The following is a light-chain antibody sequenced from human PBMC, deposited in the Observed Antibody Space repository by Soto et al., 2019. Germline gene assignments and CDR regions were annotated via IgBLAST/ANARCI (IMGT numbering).Light chain of an antibody. CDR3: AAWDASLSGPV. CDR1: SSNIGRNY. J-gene: IGLJ2*01. Sequence: QSVLTQPPSASGTPGQRVTISCSGSSSNIGRNYIYWYQQLPGTAPKLLMYRNNQRSSGVPDRFSGSKSGTSASLAISGLRSEDEADYYCAAWDASLSGPVFGGGTKLTVL. CDR2: RNN. V-gene: IGLV1-47*01.